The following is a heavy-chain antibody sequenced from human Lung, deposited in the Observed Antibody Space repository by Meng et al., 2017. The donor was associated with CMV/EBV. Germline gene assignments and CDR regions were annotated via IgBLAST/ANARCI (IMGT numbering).Heavy chain of an antibody. V-gene: IGHV4-39*01. D-gene: IGHD5-18*01. CDR1: GASFTSSSYY. Sequence: SETXSLXCTVFGASFTSSSYYWVWIRQPPGKGLEWIGSFYYDGSTYYNPSLKSRVTVFVDTSKNQFSLKVTSVTAADTAMYYCASSGYSYGYGYYGMDVWXQGTTVTVSS. J-gene: IGHJ6*02. CDR2: FYYDGST. CDR3: ASSGYSYGYGYYGMDV.